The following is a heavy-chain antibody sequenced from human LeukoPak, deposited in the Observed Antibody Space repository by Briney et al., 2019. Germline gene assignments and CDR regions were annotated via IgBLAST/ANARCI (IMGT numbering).Heavy chain of an antibody. CDR3: ARGRGDMITFGGVIVIAWFDP. D-gene: IGHD3-16*02. Sequence: ASVKVSCKASGYTLTSYDINWVRQATGQGLEWMGWMNPNSGNTGYAQKFQGRVTMTRNTSISTAYMELSSLRSEDTAVYYCARGRGDMITFGGVIVIAWFDPWGQGTLVTVSS. CDR1: GYTLTSYD. J-gene: IGHJ5*02. V-gene: IGHV1-8*01. CDR2: MNPNSGNT.